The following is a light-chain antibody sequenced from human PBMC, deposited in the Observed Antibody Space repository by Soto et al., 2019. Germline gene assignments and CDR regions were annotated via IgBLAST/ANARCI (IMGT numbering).Light chain of an antibody. CDR1: QSLLHITGETF. CDR3: QQYADWPRT. J-gene: IGKJ1*01. CDR2: EVS. Sequence: DVVMPQTPLSLSVTPGQPASISCKSSQSLLHITGETFLFWYLQKPGQSPQLLIYEVSTRVSGVPDRFSGSGSGTEFTLTISSLQSGDFAVYYCQQYADWPRTFGQGTKVDIK. V-gene: IGKV2-29*01.